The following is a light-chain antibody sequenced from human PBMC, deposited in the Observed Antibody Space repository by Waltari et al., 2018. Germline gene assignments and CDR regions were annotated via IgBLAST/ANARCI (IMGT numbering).Light chain of an antibody. CDR1: QSISSY. V-gene: IGKV1-39*01. CDR2: AAS. Sequence: DIHMTQSPSSLSASVGDRVTITCRASQSISSYLNLYQQKPGKAPKLLIYAASSLQSGVPSRFSGSGSGTDFTLTISSLQPEDFATYYCQQSYSTPWTFGQGTKVEIK. J-gene: IGKJ1*01. CDR3: QQSYSTPWT.